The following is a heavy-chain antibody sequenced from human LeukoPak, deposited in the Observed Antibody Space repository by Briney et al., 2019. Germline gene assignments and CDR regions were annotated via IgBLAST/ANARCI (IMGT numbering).Heavy chain of an antibody. CDR2: FDTEDGET. CDR3: ATLVTMTTVTTFDY. D-gene: IGHD4-17*01. CDR1: GYTLTELS. Sequence: ASVKVSCKVSGYTLTELSMHWVRQAPGKGLEWMGGFDTEDGETIYAQKFQGRVTMTDDTSTDTAYMELSSLISEDTAVYYCATLVTMTTVTTFDYWGQGTLVTVSS. J-gene: IGHJ4*02. V-gene: IGHV1-24*01.